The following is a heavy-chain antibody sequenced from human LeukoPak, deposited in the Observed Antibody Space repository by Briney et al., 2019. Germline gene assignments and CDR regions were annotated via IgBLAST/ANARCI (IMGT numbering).Heavy chain of an antibody. J-gene: IGHJ4*02. CDR2: IYYSGST. CDR1: GGSISSSSYY. Sequence: PSETLSLTCTLSGGSISSSSYYWGWIRQPPGKGLEWIGSIYYSGSTYYNPSLKSRLTISADTSKNQFSLTLTSVTAADTAVYYCARDRSVGVLPAPPFDFWGQGTLVTVSS. V-gene: IGHV4-39*07. D-gene: IGHD6-6*01. CDR3: ARDRSVGVLPAPPFDF.